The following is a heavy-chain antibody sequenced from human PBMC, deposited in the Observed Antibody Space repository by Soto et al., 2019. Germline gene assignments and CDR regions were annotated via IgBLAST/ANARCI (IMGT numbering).Heavy chain of an antibody. J-gene: IGHJ4*02. CDR2: IYYSGST. CDR1: GGSISSGDYY. D-gene: IGHD2-8*02. V-gene: IGHV4-30-4*01. Sequence: PSETLSLTCTVSGGSISSGDYYWSWIRQPPGKGLEWIGYIYYSGSTYYNPSLKSRVTISVDTSKNQFSLNLSSVTAADTAVYYSASGLSGAKVDQWGQGTLVTVSS. CDR3: ASGLSGAKVDQ.